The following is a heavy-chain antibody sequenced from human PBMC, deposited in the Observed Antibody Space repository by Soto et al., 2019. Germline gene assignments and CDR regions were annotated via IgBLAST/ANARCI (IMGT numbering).Heavy chain of an antibody. J-gene: IGHJ5*02. CDR2: IYYSGST. V-gene: IGHV4-31*03. CDR3: ARGGRPDDYSFWFDP. D-gene: IGHD4-17*01. CDR1: GGSISSGGYY. Sequence: QVQLQESGPGLVKPSQTLSLTCTVSGGSISSGGYYWSWIRQHPGKGLEWIGYIYYSGSTYYNTSLKRRVTISVDTSKNQFSLKLSSVTAADTAVYYCARGGRPDDYSFWFDPWGQGTLVTVSS.